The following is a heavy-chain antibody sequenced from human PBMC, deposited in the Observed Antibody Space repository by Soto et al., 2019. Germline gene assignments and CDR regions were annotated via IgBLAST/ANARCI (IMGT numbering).Heavy chain of an antibody. Sequence: SLRLSCAASGFTFSSYAMSWVRQAPGKGLEWVSAISGSGGSTYYADSVKGRFTISRDNSKNTLYLQMNSLRAEDTAVYYCAKDLHSGSYYFDYWGQGTLVTVSS. J-gene: IGHJ4*02. CDR2: ISGSGGST. V-gene: IGHV3-23*01. CDR1: GFTFSSYA. CDR3: AKDLHSGSYYFDY. D-gene: IGHD1-26*01.